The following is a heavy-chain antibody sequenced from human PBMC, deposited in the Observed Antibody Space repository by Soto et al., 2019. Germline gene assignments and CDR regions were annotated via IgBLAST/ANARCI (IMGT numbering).Heavy chain of an antibody. D-gene: IGHD1-26*01. V-gene: IGHV3-30*18. CDR2: VTKDGNGQ. Sequence: QVQLVESGGGVVQPGTSLRLSCAASGFTFSSYGMHWVRQAPGKGLEWVAVVTKDGNGQYYADSVKGRFTVSRDNSNNTLSLQMDSLIHEDTDFYYCAKDRWEFTRYFDSWGQGTLVTVSS. CDR3: AKDRWEFTRYFDS. CDR1: GFTFSSYG. J-gene: IGHJ4*02.